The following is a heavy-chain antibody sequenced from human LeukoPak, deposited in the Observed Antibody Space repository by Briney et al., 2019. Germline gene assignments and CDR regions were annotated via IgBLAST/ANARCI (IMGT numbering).Heavy chain of an antibody. J-gene: IGHJ6*03. Sequence: ASVKVSCKASGYTFTSYYMHWVRQAPGQGLEWMGIINPSGGSTSYAQKFQGRVTMTRDMSTSTVYMELSSLRSEDTAVYYCTRQPEYSSSSAYYYYMDVWGKGTTVTVSS. D-gene: IGHD6-6*01. CDR3: TRQPEYSSSSAYYYYMDV. V-gene: IGHV1-46*03. CDR1: GYTFTSYY. CDR2: INPSGGST.